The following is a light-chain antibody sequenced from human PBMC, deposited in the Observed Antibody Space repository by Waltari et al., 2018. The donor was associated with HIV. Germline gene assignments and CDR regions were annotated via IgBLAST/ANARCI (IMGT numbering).Light chain of an antibody. CDR3: QQLSNYPFT. CDR1: QAIGTN. Sequence: IQLTQSPSFLSASLRDRVTITCRASQAIGTNLAWFQQKPGKAPDFLIYAASSLHRGVPSRFTGGGSGTEFTLTINNLQPEDFATYYCQQLSNYPFTFGQGTRLAIK. J-gene: IGKJ2*01. V-gene: IGKV1-9*01. CDR2: AAS.